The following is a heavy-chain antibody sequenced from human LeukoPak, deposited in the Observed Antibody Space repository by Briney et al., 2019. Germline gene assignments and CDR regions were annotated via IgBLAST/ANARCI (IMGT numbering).Heavy chain of an antibody. CDR2: IYHSGST. CDR1: GYSISSGYY. D-gene: IGHD4-11*01. CDR3: ARRRYSTYEGYYFGY. Sequence: SSETLSLTCAVSGYSISSGYYWGWSRQPPGKGLEWIGSIYHSGSTYYNPSLKSRVTISVDTSKNQFSLKLSSVTAADTAVYYCARRRYSTYEGYYFGYWGQGTLVTVSS. J-gene: IGHJ4*02. V-gene: IGHV4-38-2*01.